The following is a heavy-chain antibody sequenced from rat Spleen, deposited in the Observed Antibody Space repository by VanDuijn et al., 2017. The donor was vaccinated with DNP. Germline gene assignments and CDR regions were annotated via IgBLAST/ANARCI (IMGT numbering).Heavy chain of an antibody. CDR3: ARDYFDGTYYYVGYYSMDA. CDR1: GFTFSNHG. Sequence: EVQLVESGGGLVQPGRSLKLSCAASGFTFSNHGMAWVRQAPTKGLEWVAAISYDGRGTYYRDSVKGRFTISRDTAKSTLYLQMDSLRSEDTATYYCARDYFDGTYYYVGYYSMDAWGQGTSVTVSS. CDR2: ISYDGRGT. D-gene: IGHD1-12*02. J-gene: IGHJ4*01. V-gene: IGHV5-29*01.